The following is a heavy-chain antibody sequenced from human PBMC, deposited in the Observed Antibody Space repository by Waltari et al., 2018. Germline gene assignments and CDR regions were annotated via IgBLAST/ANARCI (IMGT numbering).Heavy chain of an antibody. V-gene: IGHV4-39*02. J-gene: IGHJ4*02. CDR1: GAPLVSNDYY. Sequence: QLQLQESGPGLVKPSETLSLTCSVPGAPLVSNDYYWGWIRQPPGKGLEWIGSIDYRGTTYYNPSLQSRVTISIDTSKNHFSLRLTSVTAADTAVFFCARRRTTLTTYYFDYWGQGTLVTVSP. CDR2: IDYRGTT. CDR3: ARRRTTLTTYYFDY. D-gene: IGHD4-17*01.